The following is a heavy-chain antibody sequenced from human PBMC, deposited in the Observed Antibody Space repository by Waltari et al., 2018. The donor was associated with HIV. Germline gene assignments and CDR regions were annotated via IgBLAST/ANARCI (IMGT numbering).Heavy chain of an antibody. CDR2: ISANNGNT. CDR1: GYTFTSYG. D-gene: IGHD3-3*01. Sequence: QVQLVPSGSEVKKPGALAKVSCKISGYTFTSYGISWVRQAPGQGLDWVGWISANNGNTHFAQKYQDRVTMTTDMSTSTAYMQLRSLRSDDTAVYYCARVGRGDQYDFWSASMTGGGDYWGQGTLVTVSS. V-gene: IGHV1-18*01. J-gene: IGHJ4*02. CDR3: ARVGRGDQYDFWSASMTGGGDY.